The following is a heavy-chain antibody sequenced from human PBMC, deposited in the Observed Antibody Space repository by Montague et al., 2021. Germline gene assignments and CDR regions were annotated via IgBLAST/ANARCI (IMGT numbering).Heavy chain of an antibody. D-gene: IGHD1-26*01. J-gene: IGHJ4*02. Sequence: SLRLSCAASGFTFSSYAMSWVRQGPGKGLEWVSAISGNGSSTYYADSVKGRFSISRDNSKNTLYLQMNSLRAEDTAVYYCAKEASGIYAKEWGQGTLVIVSS. CDR1: GFTFSSYA. V-gene: IGHV3-23*01. CDR2: ISGNGSST. CDR3: AKEASGIYAKE.